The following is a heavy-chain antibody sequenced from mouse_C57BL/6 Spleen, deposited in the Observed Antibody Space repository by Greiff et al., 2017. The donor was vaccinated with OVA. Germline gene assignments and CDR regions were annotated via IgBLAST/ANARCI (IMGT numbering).Heavy chain of an antibody. Sequence: QVQLQQSGAELVRPGASVTLSCKASGYTFTDYEMHWVKQTPVHGLEWIGAIDPETGGTAYNQKFKGKAILTADKSSSTAYMELRSLTSEDSAVYYCTRGDDGAMDYWGQGTSVTVAS. CDR3: TRGDDGAMDY. D-gene: IGHD2-12*01. J-gene: IGHJ4*01. V-gene: IGHV1-15*01. CDR1: GYTFTDYE. CDR2: IDPETGGT.